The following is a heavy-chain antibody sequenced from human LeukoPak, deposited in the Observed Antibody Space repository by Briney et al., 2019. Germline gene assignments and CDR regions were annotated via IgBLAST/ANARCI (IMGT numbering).Heavy chain of an antibody. CDR3: ASSLAAAGRGGAFDI. Sequence: SETLSLTCTVSGGSISSYYWSWIREPPGKGLEWIGYIYYSGSTNYNPSLKSRVTISVDTSKNQFSLKLSSVTAADTAVYYCASSLAAAGRGGAFDIWGQGTMVTVSS. D-gene: IGHD6-13*01. V-gene: IGHV4-59*01. CDR2: IYYSGST. CDR1: GGSISSYY. J-gene: IGHJ3*02.